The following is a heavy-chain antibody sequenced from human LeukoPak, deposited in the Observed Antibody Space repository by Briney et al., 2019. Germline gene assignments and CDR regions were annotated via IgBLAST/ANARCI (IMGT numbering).Heavy chain of an antibody. V-gene: IGHV1-2*02. CDR2: INPKTGVT. D-gene: IGHD1-14*01. Sequence: ASVKVSCKTSGYTFADYYLTWVRQAPGQGFEWLGWINPKTGVTKYAQNLLGRVTMTSDTSISTAYMELSRLTSDDTAPYFCARDIILDSWGQGTLVTVSS. CDR3: ARDIILDS. CDR1: GYTFADYY. J-gene: IGHJ5*01.